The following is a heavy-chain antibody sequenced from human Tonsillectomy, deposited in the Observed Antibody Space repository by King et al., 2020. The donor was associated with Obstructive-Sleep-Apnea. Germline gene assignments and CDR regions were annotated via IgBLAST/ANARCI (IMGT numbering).Heavy chain of an antibody. Sequence: VQLVESGGGLVLPGGSLRLSCAASGFTLSTYRMNWVRQAPGKGLEWVSYISGLSSSLFYAGSVKGRFTISRDNAKNSLHLLMNNLRVEDTAVYYCARDHGDDILTGYRIPDAFDLWGQGTRVTVSS. CDR3: ARDHGDDILTGYRIPDAFDL. D-gene: IGHD3-9*01. V-gene: IGHV3-48*04. CDR1: GFTLSTYR. CDR2: ISGLSSSL. J-gene: IGHJ3*01.